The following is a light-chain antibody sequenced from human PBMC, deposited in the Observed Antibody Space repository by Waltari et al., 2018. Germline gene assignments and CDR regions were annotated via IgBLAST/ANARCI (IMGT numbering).Light chain of an antibody. V-gene: IGKV3-11*01. CDR3: QQRGTWPPIT. Sequence: EIVLTQSPVILSLSPGETATLSCRASQSVTNYLAWYQQRPGQAPRLLIYHASNRATGIPAGFSGSGSGTDFTLTINSLEPEDFAVYYCQQRGTWPPITFGQGTRLEIK. CDR1: QSVTNY. CDR2: HAS. J-gene: IGKJ5*01.